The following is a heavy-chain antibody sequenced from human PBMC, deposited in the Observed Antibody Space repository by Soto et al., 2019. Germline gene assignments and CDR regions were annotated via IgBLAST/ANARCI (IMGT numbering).Heavy chain of an antibody. D-gene: IGHD3-10*01. CDR3: AVNSVSGSYYFDY. J-gene: IGHJ4*02. CDR1: GFTFSSYA. Sequence: EVHLLESGGGLVQPGGSLRLSCAASGFTFSSYAMWWVRQAPGKGLECVSAISGGGETTYYADSVKGRFTISRDNSKNTLYLKRNSLRAEDTAVYYCAVNSVSGSYYFDYWGKETLVTVSS. V-gene: IGHV3-23*01. CDR2: ISGGGETT.